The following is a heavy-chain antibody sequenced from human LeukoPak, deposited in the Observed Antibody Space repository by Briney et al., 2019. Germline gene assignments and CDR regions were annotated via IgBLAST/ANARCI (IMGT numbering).Heavy chain of an antibody. CDR2: INTYSGDT. D-gene: IGHD6-13*01. Sequence: ASVKDSCKASGYTLTTYGISWVRPAPEQGAEWMGWINTYSGDTHYAQKLQGSDTLTPDTSTSTAYIDLRSLRSDDRAVYYGARDGRGDWDTRIWYLGYWFDPWGQGTLVTVSS. J-gene: IGHJ5*02. V-gene: IGHV1-18*01. CDR1: GYTLTTYG. CDR3: ARDGRGDWDTRIWYLGYWFDP.